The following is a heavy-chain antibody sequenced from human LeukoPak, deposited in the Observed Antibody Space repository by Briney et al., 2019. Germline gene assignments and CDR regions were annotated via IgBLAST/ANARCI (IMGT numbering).Heavy chain of an antibody. D-gene: IGHD6-19*01. CDR3: AREGVESYSSGYFDP. J-gene: IGHJ5*02. V-gene: IGHV1-69*05. CDR1: GGTFSSYA. CDR2: IIPIFGTA. Sequence: SVKVSCKASGGTFSSYAISWVRQAPGQGLEWMGRIIPIFGTANYAQKFQGRVTITTDESTCTAYMELSSLRSEDTAVYYCAREGVESYSSGYFDPWGQGTLVTVSS.